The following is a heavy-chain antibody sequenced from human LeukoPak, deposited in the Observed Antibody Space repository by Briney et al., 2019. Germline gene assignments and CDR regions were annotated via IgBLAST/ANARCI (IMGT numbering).Heavy chain of an antibody. Sequence: GGSLRLSCAAAGFTFSNAWMSWVRQAPGKGREWVGRIKSKTDGGTTDYAAPVKGRFTISRDDSKNTLYLQMNSLKTEDTDVYYCNRGLNGITIFGVVMALDYWGQGTLVRVSS. CDR1: GFTFSNAW. J-gene: IGHJ4*02. CDR2: IKSKTDGGTT. V-gene: IGHV3-15*01. D-gene: IGHD3-3*01. CDR3: NRGLNGITIFGVVMALDY.